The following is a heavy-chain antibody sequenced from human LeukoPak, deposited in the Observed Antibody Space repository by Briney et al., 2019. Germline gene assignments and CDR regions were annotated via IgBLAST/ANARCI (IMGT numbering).Heavy chain of an antibody. CDR3: ARDWYSSSENLMDV. CDR2: ISYDGSSK. CDR1: GFTLRSYS. D-gene: IGHD6-6*01. V-gene: IGHV3-30*04. J-gene: IGHJ6*03. Sequence: GGALGLSRAGSGFTLRSYSMHWVRQAPGKGVEEGAVISYDGSSKYYADSVKGRFTISRDNSKNTLYLQMNSLRAEDTAVYYCARDWYSSSENLMDVWGKGTTVTVSS.